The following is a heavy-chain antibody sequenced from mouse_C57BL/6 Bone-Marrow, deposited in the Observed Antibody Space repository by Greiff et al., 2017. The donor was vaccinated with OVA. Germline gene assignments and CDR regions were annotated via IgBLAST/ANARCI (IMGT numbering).Heavy chain of an antibody. Sequence: VQLQQPGAELVKPGASVKMSCKASGYTFTSYWITWVKQRPGQGLEWIGVINPGSGGTNYNEKFKGKATLTADKSSSTAYMQLSSLTSEDSAVYFCARDDDAWFAYWGQGTLVTVSA. V-gene: IGHV1-55*01. D-gene: IGHD2-12*01. CDR3: ARDDDAWFAY. CDR1: GYTFTSYW. CDR2: INPGSGGT. J-gene: IGHJ3*01.